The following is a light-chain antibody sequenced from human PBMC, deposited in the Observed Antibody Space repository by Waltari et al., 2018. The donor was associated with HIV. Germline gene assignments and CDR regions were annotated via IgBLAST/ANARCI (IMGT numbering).Light chain of an antibody. CDR2: EIS. V-gene: IGKV2-24*01. CDR1: QSLVNRDGHTY. Sequence: DILMTQTPLSSRVVLGQPASISCRSSQSLVNRDGHTYLSWLHQRPGQPPRPLIYEISNRFSGVPDRFSGSGAGTDFTLKISRVEAEDVGIYYCMQATQSPLTFGGGTKVEIE. J-gene: IGKJ4*01. CDR3: MQATQSPLT.